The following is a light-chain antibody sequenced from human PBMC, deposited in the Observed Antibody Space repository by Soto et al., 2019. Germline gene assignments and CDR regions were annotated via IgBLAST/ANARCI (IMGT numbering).Light chain of an antibody. CDR3: MQSIHAPRT. CDR1: QSLLHSNGNIY. Sequence: DIVLTQSPLSLPVTPGEPASISCRSRQSLLHSNGNIYLDWYLQKPGHSPQLMIYLGSIRASGVPHRFSGSGSGTDFTLKITRVEAEDVGVYYCMQSIHAPRTFGRGTKVDIK. V-gene: IGKV2-28*01. J-gene: IGKJ1*01. CDR2: LGS.